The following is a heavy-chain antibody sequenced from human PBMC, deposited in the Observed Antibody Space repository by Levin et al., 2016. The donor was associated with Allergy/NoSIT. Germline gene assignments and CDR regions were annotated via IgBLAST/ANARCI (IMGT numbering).Heavy chain of an antibody. CDR3: AKDMDTAMVPTYYYYGMDV. CDR1: GFTFNTYS. V-gene: IGHV3-7*01. CDR2: INEDGTGK. J-gene: IGHJ6*02. Sequence: GESLKISCAASGFTFNTYSMSWVRQAPGKRLEWVANINEDGTGKYYVDSVKGRFTISRDNSKNTLYLQMNSLRAEDTAVYYCAKDMDTAMVPTYYYYGMDVWGQGTTVTVSS. D-gene: IGHD5-18*01.